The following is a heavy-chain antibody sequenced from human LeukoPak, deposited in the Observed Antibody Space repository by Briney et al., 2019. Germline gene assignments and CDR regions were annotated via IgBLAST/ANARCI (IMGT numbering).Heavy chain of an antibody. D-gene: IGHD3-3*01. CDR2: ISWNSGSI. V-gene: IGHV3-9*01. CDR3: AKGPGITIFGVVDY. Sequence: GGSLRLSCAASGFTFDDYAMHWVRQAPGKGLEWVSGISWNSGSIGYADSVKGRFTISRDNAKNPLYLQMNSLRAEDTALYYCAKGPGITIFGVVDYWGQGTLVTVSS. J-gene: IGHJ4*02. CDR1: GFTFDDYA.